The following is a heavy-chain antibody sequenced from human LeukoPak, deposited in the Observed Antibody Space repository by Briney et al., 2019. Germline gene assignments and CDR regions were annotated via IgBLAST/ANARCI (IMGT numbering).Heavy chain of an antibody. CDR2: ISWNSGSI. J-gene: IGHJ4*02. D-gene: IGHD1-26*01. CDR1: GFTFDDYA. CDR3: AKGSGSDPFSY. Sequence: GGSLRLSCAASGFTFDDYAMHWVRQAPGKGLEWVSGISWNSGSIGYADSVKGRFTISRDNAKNSLYLQIDSLRAEDTAVYFCAKGSGSDPFSYWGRGTLVTVSS. V-gene: IGHV3-9*01.